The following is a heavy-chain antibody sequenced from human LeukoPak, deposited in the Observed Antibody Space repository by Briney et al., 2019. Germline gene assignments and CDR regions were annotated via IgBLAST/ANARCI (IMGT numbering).Heavy chain of an antibody. V-gene: IGHV3-7*01. CDR2: IKQDGSEK. Sequence: PGGSLRLSCAASGFTFGSYGMSWVRQAPGKGLEWVANIKQDGSEKYYVDSVKGRFTISRDNAKNSLYLQMNSLRAEDTAVYYCARDRQITSAGYYYYYGMDVWGQGTTVTVSS. CDR3: ARDRQITSAGYYYYYGMDV. J-gene: IGHJ6*02. CDR1: GFTFGSYG.